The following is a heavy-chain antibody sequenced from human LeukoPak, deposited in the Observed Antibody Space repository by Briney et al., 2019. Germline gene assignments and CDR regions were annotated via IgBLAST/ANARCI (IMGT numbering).Heavy chain of an antibody. CDR2: ISTTSFYT. CDR1: GXTFSDYY. CDR3: ATDLKGGPAD. D-gene: IGHD6-25*01. J-gene: IGHJ3*01. V-gene: IGHV3-11*05. Sequence: PGGSLRLSCAASGXTFSDYYMSWIRQAPGKGLEWVSSISTTSFYTNYAGSVKGRFTISRDNAKNSLYLQMNSLRAEDTAMYYCATDLKGGPADWGQGTMVTVSS.